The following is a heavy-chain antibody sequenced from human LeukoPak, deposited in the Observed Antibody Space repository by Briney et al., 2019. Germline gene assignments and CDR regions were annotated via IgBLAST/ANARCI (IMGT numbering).Heavy chain of an antibody. CDR1: GFTFSSYW. J-gene: IGHJ4*02. D-gene: IGHD3-22*01. Sequence: PGGSLRLSCAASGFTFSSYWMSWVRQAPGKGLEWVGNIKQDGSEKYYVDSVKGRFTISRDNAKNSLYLQINSLRAQDTAVYYCARAAQHYYDTRWGQGTLVTVSS. CDR2: IKQDGSEK. CDR3: ARAAQHYYDTR. V-gene: IGHV3-7*01.